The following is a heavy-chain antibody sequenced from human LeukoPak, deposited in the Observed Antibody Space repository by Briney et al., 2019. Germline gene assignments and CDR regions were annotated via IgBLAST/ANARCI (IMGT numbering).Heavy chain of an antibody. CDR1: GGSISSYY. CDR3: ARVGVTHYYYYGMDV. CDR2: IYYSGST. Sequence: SETLSLTCTVSGGSISSYYWSWIRQPPGKGQEWIGYIYYSGSTNYNPSLKSRVTISVDTSKNQFSLKLSSVTAADTAVYYCARVGVTHYYYYGMDVWGQGTTVTVSS. J-gene: IGHJ6*02. D-gene: IGHD3-16*01. V-gene: IGHV4-59*01.